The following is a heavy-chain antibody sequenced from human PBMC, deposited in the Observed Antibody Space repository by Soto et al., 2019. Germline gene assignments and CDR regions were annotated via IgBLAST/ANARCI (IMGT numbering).Heavy chain of an antibody. D-gene: IGHD3-22*01. J-gene: IGHJ4*02. CDR3: ALRGWDDSSDYYYDY. CDR2: IFSNDEK. Sequence: QVTLKESGPVLVQPTETLTLTCTVSGFSLSNARMGVSWIRQPPGKALEWLAHIFSNDEKSYSTSLKSRLIISRDTSKSQVVLTVTNMDPVDTATYYCALRGWDDSSDYYYDYWGQGTLVTVSS. CDR1: GFSLSNARMG. V-gene: IGHV2-26*01.